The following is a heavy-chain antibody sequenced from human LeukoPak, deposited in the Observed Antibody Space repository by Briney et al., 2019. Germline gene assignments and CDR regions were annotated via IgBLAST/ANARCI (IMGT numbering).Heavy chain of an antibody. CDR3: ARDRGYSSGWQELLGWFDP. CDR2: IRYDGSNK. V-gene: IGHV3-30*02. J-gene: IGHJ5*02. D-gene: IGHD6-19*01. CDR1: GFTFSSYG. Sequence: GGSLRLSCAASGFTFSSYGMHWVRQAPGKGLEWVAFIRYDGSNKYYADSVKGRFTISRDNSKNTLYLQMNSLRAEDTAVYYCARDRGYSSGWQELLGWFDPWGQGTLVTVSS.